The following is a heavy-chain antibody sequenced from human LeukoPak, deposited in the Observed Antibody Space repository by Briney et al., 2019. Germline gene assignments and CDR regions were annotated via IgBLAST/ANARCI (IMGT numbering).Heavy chain of an antibody. J-gene: IGHJ6*03. CDR3: ARKGYFDFPMSDYYYMDV. V-gene: IGHV1-18*01. D-gene: IGHD3-9*01. CDR2: ISAYNGNT. CDR1: GYTFTSYG. Sequence: ASVKVSCKASGYTFTSYGISWVRQAPGQGLEWMGWISAYNGNTNYAQKLQGRVTMTTDTSTSTAYMELRSLRSDDTAVYYCARKGYFDFPMSDYYYMDVWGKGTTVTVSS.